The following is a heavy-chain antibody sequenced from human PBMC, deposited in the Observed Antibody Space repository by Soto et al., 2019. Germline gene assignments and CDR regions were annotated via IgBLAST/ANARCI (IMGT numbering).Heavy chain of an antibody. CDR3: ARYPPTVAFVI. CDR1: GGSISRGGYY. CDR2: ICYIGST. V-gene: IGHV4-31*03. Sequence: QVHLQESGPGLVKPSQTLSLTCTVSGGSISRGGYYCRWIRQHPGKALEWNGYICYIGSTYYNPSLKSRVTISVDTSTNHFSLNLSYVTASDTAVYYCARYPPTVAFVILVQETMVTASS. D-gene: IGHD4-17*01. J-gene: IGHJ3*02.